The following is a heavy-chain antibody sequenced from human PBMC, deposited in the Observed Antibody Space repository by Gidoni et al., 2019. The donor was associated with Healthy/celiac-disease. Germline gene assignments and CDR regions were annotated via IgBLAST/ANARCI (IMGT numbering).Heavy chain of an antibody. D-gene: IGHD3-9*01. CDR1: GFTFSSSG. V-gene: IGHV3-33*01. J-gene: IGHJ4*02. CDR2: IWYDGSNK. Sequence: QVQLVESGVGVVQPGRSLRLSCAASGFTFSSSGMQWVRQAPGKGLGWVAVIWYDGSNKYYADSVKGRFTISRDNSKNTLYLQMNSLRAEDKAVYYCARGIPRHQYDILTGAEFDYWGQGTLVTVSS. CDR3: ARGIPRHQYDILTGAEFDY.